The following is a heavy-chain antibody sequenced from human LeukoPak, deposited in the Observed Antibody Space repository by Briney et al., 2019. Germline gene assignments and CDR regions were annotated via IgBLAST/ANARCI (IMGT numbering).Heavy chain of an antibody. CDR2: IYSGGST. CDR3: ARDLTGVFDY. Sequence: PGGSLRLSCAASGFTVSSNYMSWVRQAPGKGLEWVSVIYSGGSTYYADSVKGRFTISRDNSENTLYLQMNSLRAEDTAVYYCARDLTGVFDYWGQGTLVTVSS. J-gene: IGHJ4*02. CDR1: GFTVSSNY. V-gene: IGHV3-53*01. D-gene: IGHD3-9*01.